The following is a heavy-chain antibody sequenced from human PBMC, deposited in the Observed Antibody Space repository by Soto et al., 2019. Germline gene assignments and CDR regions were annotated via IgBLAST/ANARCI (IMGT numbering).Heavy chain of an antibody. V-gene: IGHV4-59*01. D-gene: IGHD1-26*01. J-gene: IGHJ5*02. CDR1: GGSIIIYY. CDR2: IYYSGST. CDR3: ARSIVGANWFDP. Sequence: SETLSLTCTVSGGSIIIYYWSWIRQPPGKGLEWIGYIYYSGSTNYNPSLKSRVTISVDTSKNQFSLKLSSVTAADTAVYYCARSIVGANWFDPWGQGNLVTVSS.